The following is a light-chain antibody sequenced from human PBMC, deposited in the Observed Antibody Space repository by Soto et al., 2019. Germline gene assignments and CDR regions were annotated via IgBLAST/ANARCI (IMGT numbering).Light chain of an antibody. J-gene: IGLJ1*01. V-gene: IGLV2-23*01. CDR1: SSDVGSYNL. Sequence: QSALTQPASVSGSPGQSITISCTGTSSDVGSYNLVSWYQHHPGKAPKLMIYEGSKRPSGVSNRFSGSKSGNTASLTISGLHAEDEADYSCCLYAGSRGYVFGTGTKVTVL. CDR2: EGS. CDR3: CLYAGSRGYV.